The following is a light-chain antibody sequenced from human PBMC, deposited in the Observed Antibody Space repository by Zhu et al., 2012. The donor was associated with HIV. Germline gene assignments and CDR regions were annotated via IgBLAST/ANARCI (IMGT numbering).Light chain of an antibody. CDR1: QSFSSIY. J-gene: IGKJ5*01. V-gene: IGKV3-20*01. CDR3: QLYGASPPIT. Sequence: EIVLTQSPATLSLSPGERATLSCRASQSFSSIYLAWYQQKPGQAPRLLIYGASSRATGIPDRFSGSGSGTDFTLTITTLEPEDFAVYYCQLYGASPPITFGQGTRLEIK. CDR2: GAS.